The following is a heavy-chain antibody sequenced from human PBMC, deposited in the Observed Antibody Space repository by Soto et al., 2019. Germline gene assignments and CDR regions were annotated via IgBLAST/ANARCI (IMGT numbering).Heavy chain of an antibody. V-gene: IGHV4-34*01. D-gene: IGHD3-3*01. CDR2: INHSGDA. Sequence: SETLSLTCAVYGGSFTGYYCNWIRQPPGKGLAWIGQINHSGDANCNPSLKSRVTISVDTSKSQFSLKLSSVTAADTAVYYCARQPVLRFLEWSYGNWFDPWGQGTLVTVSS. J-gene: IGHJ5*02. CDR1: GGSFTGYY. CDR3: ARQPVLRFLEWSYGNWFDP.